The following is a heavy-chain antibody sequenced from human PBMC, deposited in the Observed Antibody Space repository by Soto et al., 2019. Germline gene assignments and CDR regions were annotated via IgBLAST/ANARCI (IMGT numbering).Heavy chain of an antibody. CDR1: GFTFSTYA. CDR3: AIDLHHSSGYFVSVRLNAMHA. CDR2: MSYDGTNE. D-gene: IGHD3-22*01. Sequence: QVQLVESGGGVVQPGRSLRLSCAASGFTFSTYAMQWVRQAPGKGLEWVALMSYDGTNEYYADSVKGRFTISRDNSKKTLYLHINRLRAEDTSVYYCAIDLHHSSGYFVSVRLNAMHAWGQGTTVTVSS. V-gene: IGHV3-30*03. J-gene: IGHJ6*01.